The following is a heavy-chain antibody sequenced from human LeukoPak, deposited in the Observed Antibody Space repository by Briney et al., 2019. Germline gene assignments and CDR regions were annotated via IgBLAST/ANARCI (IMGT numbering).Heavy chain of an antibody. CDR1: GFTFSSYE. J-gene: IGHJ4*02. CDR2: ISSSGSTI. CDR3: AKDLFSSSWAVDY. D-gene: IGHD6-13*01. V-gene: IGHV3-48*03. Sequence: GGSLRLSCVASGFTFSSYEMNWVRQAPGKGLEWVSYISSSGSTIYYADSVKGRFTISRDNAKNSLYLQMNSLRAEDTAVYYCAKDLFSSSWAVDYWGQGTLVTVSS.